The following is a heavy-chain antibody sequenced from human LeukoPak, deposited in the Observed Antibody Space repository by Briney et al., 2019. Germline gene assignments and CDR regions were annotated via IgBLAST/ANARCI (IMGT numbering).Heavy chain of an antibody. Sequence: ASVKVSCKASGYTFTSYGISWVRQAPGQGLEWMGWISAYNGNTNYAQKLQGRVTMTTDTSTSTAYMELRSLRSDDTALYYCARGDDILTGYFRGFDYWGQGTLVTVSS. CDR3: ARGDDILTGYFRGFDY. CDR2: ISAYNGNT. V-gene: IGHV1-18*01. J-gene: IGHJ4*02. D-gene: IGHD3-9*01. CDR1: GYTFTSYG.